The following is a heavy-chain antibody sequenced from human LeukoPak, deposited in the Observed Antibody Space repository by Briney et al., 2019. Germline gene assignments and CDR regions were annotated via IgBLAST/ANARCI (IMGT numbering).Heavy chain of an antibody. CDR1: GFTFSSYE. CDR3: ARDPYSGNYGNDYYYYMDV. CDR2: ISSSGSTI. Sequence: GGSLRLSCAASGFTFSSYEMNWVRQAAGKGLEWVSYISSSGSTIYYADSVKGRFTISRDNAKNSLYLQMDSLGPEDTAVYYCARDPYSGNYGNDYYYYMDVWGKGTTVTISS. J-gene: IGHJ6*03. V-gene: IGHV3-48*03. D-gene: IGHD1-26*01.